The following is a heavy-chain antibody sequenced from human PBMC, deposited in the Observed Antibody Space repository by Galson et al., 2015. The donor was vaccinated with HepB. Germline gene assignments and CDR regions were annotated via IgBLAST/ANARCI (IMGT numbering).Heavy chain of an antibody. CDR3: ARSGRFGIAAADHGLY. Sequence: SVKVSCKASGYTFTMYAMHWVRQAPGQRPEWMGWINVGNGNTNYSQKFQGRVTITRDTSARTAYMELGSLKSEDTAVYYCARSGRFGIAAADHGLYWGQGTRVTFSS. CDR2: INVGNGNT. J-gene: IGHJ4*02. CDR1: GYTFTMYA. V-gene: IGHV1-3*01. D-gene: IGHD6-13*01.